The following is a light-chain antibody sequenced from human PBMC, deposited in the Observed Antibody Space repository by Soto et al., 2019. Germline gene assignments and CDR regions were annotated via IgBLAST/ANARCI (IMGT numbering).Light chain of an antibody. CDR1: SSDVGGYNY. J-gene: IGLJ2*01. Sequence: QSALTQPASVSGSPGQSITISCTGTSSDVGGYNYVSWYQQHPGKAPKVLIYAVTNRPSWVSNRFSGSKSGNTASLTISGLQAEDEADYYCTSFTTTNTLVIFGGGTELTVL. CDR3: TSFTTTNTLVI. CDR2: AVT. V-gene: IGLV2-14*01.